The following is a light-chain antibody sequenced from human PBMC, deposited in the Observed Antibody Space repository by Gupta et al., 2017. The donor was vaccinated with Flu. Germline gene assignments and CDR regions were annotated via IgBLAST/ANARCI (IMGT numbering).Light chain of an antibody. V-gene: IGLV3-10*01. CDR1: ALPKKY. Sequence: SYQLTQPPSVSVSPGHTARITCSGDALPKKYAYWYQQKSGQAPVLVIYEDTERPSGIPERFSGSSSGTMATLTISGAQVEDEADYYCYSTDNSDNHRVFGGGTKVTVL. CDR2: EDT. CDR3: YSTDNSDNHRV. J-gene: IGLJ2*01.